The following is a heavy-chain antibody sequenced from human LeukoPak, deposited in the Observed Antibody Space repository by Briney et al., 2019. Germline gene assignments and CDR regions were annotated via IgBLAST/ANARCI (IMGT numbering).Heavy chain of an antibody. Sequence: GGPLRLSCAASGFTFSNAWMSWVREAPGKGLEWVGRFKSKADGGITDYAAPAKGRFTISRDDSKNTLYLQMNSLKTEDTAVYYCTTGLGWTLDYWGQGTLVTVSS. CDR2: FKSKADGGIT. J-gene: IGHJ4*02. V-gene: IGHV3-15*01. CDR1: GFTFSNAW. D-gene: IGHD6-19*01. CDR3: TTGLGWTLDY.